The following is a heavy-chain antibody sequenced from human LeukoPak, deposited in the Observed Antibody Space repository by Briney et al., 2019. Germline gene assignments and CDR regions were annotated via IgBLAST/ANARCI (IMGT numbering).Heavy chain of an antibody. V-gene: IGHV1-69*13. D-gene: IGHD3-9*01. CDR2: IIPIFGTA. CDR1: GGTFSSYA. CDR3: ARCLGCYGILTGYYDAGGLHWYFDL. J-gene: IGHJ2*01. Sequence: ASVKVSCKASGGTFSSYAISWVRQAPGQGLEWMGGIIPIFGTANYAQKFQGRVTITADESTSTAYMELSSLRSEDTAVYYCARCLGCYGILTGYYDAGGLHWYFDLWGRGTLVTVSS.